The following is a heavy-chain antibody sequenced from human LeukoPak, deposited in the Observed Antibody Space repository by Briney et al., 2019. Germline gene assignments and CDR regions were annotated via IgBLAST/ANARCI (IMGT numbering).Heavy chain of an antibody. CDR3: AKTQRYCSGGSCYYFDY. V-gene: IGHV3-23*01. CDR2: ISGSGGST. J-gene: IGHJ4*02. D-gene: IGHD2-15*01. Sequence: GGSLRLSCAASGFTFSSYAMSWVRQAPGKGLEWVSAISGSGGSTYYADSVKGRFTISRDNSKNTLYLQMNSLRAGDTAVYYCAKTQRYCSGGSCYYFDYWGQGTLVTVSS. CDR1: GFTFSSYA.